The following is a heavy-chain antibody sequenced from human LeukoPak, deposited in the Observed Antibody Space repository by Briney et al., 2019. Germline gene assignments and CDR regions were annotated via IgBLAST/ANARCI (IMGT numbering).Heavy chain of an antibody. CDR2: IHYSGSP. CDR3: ARPAGYCSTASCYEYFDY. V-gene: IGHV4-39*01. D-gene: IGHD2-2*01. CDR1: GGSIRSSSSY. Sequence: SETLSLTCTVSGGSIRSSSSYWGWVRQPPGKGLEWVGSIHYSGSPNYNPSLKSRVTISVDMSKGQFSLKLTSATAADTAVYYCARPAGYCSTASCYEYFDYWGQGTLVTVSS. J-gene: IGHJ4*02.